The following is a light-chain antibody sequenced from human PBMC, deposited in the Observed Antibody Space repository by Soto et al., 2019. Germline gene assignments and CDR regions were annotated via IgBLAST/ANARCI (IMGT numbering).Light chain of an antibody. CDR3: QQYDSSPKT. CDR2: AAS. J-gene: IGKJ1*01. CDR1: ETVTGKY. Sequence: EIVLTQSPGTLSLSPGDRATLSCRASETVTGKYLAWYQQKAGQAPRLLIFAASNRATGIPDRFSGSGSGTDFTLTISRLEPEDFAVYYCQQYDSSPKTFGQGTKVDIK. V-gene: IGKV3-20*01.